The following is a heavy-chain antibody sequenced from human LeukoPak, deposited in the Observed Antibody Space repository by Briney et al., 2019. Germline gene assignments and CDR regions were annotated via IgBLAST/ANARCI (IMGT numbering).Heavy chain of an antibody. V-gene: IGHV3-21*01. Sequence: GGSLRLSCAASGITLNGYPMTWVRRAPGKGLEWVSSISSTSSSIYYADSVKGRFTISRDNAKNSLYLQMNSLRVEDTAVYYCAREGKYCTGVLCDDEHWGQGTLVTVSS. CDR3: AREGKYCTGVLCDDEH. J-gene: IGHJ4*02. CDR1: GITLNGYP. CDR2: ISSTSSSI. D-gene: IGHD2-8*02.